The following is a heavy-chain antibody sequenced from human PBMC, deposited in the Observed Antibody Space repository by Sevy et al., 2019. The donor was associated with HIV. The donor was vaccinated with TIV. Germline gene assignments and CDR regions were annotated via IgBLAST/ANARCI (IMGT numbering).Heavy chain of an antibody. CDR1: GASISSSGYY. J-gene: IGHJ4*02. D-gene: IGHD6-19*01. V-gene: IGHV4-39*01. CDR2: MNYRGIT. Sequence: SETLSLTCTVSGASISSSGYYWGWIRQPPGKGLEWIASMNYRGITFDNPSLKSRITISADMSKNQFSLDLNSVTAADTAIYYCAGPILTYNNGWSYYDYWGQRTVVTVSS. CDR3: AGPILTYNNGWSYYDY.